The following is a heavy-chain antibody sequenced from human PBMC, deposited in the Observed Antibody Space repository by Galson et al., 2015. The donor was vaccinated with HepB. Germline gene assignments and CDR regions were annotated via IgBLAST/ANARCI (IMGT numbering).Heavy chain of an antibody. CDR2: LHNDGVTT. CDR3: AKFRGMDIGEYHFDH. J-gene: IGHJ4*02. Sequence: SLRLSCAASGFNFNHYGMHWVRQAPGKGLEWVSTLHNDGVTTHIADSVRGRFTISRDNSKNTLFLQMNSLGVEDTALYYCAKFRGMDIGEYHFDHWGQGTLVTVSS. D-gene: IGHD2-2*03. V-gene: IGHV3-NL1*01. CDR1: GFNFNHYG.